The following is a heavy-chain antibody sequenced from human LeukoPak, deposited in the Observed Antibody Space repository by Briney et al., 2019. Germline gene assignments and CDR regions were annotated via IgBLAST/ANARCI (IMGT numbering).Heavy chain of an antibody. CDR2: INPNSGGT. CDR1: GYTFTGYY. Sequence: GASVKVSCKAPGYTFTGYYMHWVRQAPGQGLEWMGWINPNSGGTNYAQKFQGRVTMTRDTSISTAYMELSRLRSDDTAVYYCAREGIVGATNFDYWGQGTLVTVSS. J-gene: IGHJ4*02. CDR3: AREGIVGATNFDY. V-gene: IGHV1-2*02. D-gene: IGHD1-26*01.